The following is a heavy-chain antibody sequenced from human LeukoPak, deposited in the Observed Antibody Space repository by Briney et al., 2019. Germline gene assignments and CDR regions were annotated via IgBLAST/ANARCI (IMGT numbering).Heavy chain of an antibody. D-gene: IGHD6-13*01. J-gene: IGHJ5*02. CDR2: IYYSGIT. V-gene: IGHV4-39*07. CDR3: ARVRRIAAALGWFDP. CDR1: GGSISSSSYY. Sequence: SETLSLTCTVSGGSISSSSYYWGWIRQPPGKGLEWIGSIYYSGITYYNPSLKSRVTILVDTSKNQFSLKMRSVTAADTAVYYCARVRRIAAALGWFDPWGQGTLVTVSS.